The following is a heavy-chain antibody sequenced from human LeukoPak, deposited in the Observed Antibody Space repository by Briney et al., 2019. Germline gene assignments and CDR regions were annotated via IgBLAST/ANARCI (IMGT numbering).Heavy chain of an antibody. D-gene: IGHD3-9*01. J-gene: IGHJ3*02. V-gene: IGHV3-30*18. CDR2: ISYDGRYK. CDR3: PKAPPRNWLLEAFNI. Sequence: PGSSLRLSCAASGFSVITFGIHWVRQAPGKGLEWVAGISYDGRYKSHAQSVKGRFTISRDISKNTLYLQMNSLRAEDTAVYYCPKAPPRNWLLEAFNIWAQGKLVTVS. CDR1: GFSVITFG.